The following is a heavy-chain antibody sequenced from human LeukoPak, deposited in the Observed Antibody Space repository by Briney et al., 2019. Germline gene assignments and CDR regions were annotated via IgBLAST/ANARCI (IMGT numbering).Heavy chain of an antibody. V-gene: IGHV4-39*01. D-gene: IGHD3-22*01. Sequence: SETLSLTCTVSGGSISSSSYYWGWIRQPPGKGLEWIGSIYYSGSTYYNPSLKSRVTISVDTSKNQFSLKLSSVTAADTAVYYCASDPDYYDSSGRFDPWGQGTLVTVSS. CDR3: ASDPDYYDSSGRFDP. J-gene: IGHJ5*02. CDR1: GGSISSSSYY. CDR2: IYYSGST.